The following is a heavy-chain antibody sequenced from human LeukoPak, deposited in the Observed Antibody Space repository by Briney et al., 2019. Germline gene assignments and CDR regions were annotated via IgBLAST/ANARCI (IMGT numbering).Heavy chain of an antibody. J-gene: IGHJ4*02. Sequence: GGSLRLSCAASGFTFSSYGMHWVRQAPGKGLEWVAVISFDGSNKYYVDSVKGRFTISRDNSKNTLYLQMNSLRAEDTSVYYCAKGEGMVRGVIMNYWGQGTLVTVSS. CDR1: GFTFSSYG. CDR2: ISFDGSNK. CDR3: AKGEGMVRGVIMNY. V-gene: IGHV3-30*18. D-gene: IGHD3-10*01.